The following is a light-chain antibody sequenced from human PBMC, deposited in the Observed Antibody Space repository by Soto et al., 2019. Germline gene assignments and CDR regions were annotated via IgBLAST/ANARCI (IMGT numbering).Light chain of an antibody. J-gene: IGKJ5*01. CDR2: GAS. CDR1: QSIRTS. CDR3: QQYNNWPPIT. V-gene: IGKV3-15*01. Sequence: EILMTQLPSTLSVSPGEGATLSCRASQSIRTSLAWYQQKPGQAPRLLIYGASTRATGIPARFSGSGSGTEFTLTISSLQSEDFAVYYCQQYNNWPPITFGQGTRLEIK.